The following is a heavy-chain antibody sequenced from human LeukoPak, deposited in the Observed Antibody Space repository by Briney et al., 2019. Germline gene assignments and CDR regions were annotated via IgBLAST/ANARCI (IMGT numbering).Heavy chain of an antibody. V-gene: IGHV1-8*01. CDR2: MNPNRGST. D-gene: IGHD3-10*01. CDR3: ARVSVVRGVTLDY. Sequence: ASVKVSCKASGYTFTSYDINWVRQATGQGLEWMGWMNPNRGSTGYAQKFQGRVTMTRNTSISTAYMELSSLRSEDTAVYYCARVSVVRGVTLDYWGQGTLVTVSS. J-gene: IGHJ4*02. CDR1: GYTFTSYD.